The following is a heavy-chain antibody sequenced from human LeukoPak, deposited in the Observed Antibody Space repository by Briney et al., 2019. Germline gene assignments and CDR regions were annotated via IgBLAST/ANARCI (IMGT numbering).Heavy chain of an antibody. CDR2: ISAYNGNT. Sequence: ASVKVSCKASGHTFTSYGITWVRQAPGQGLEWMGWISAYNGNTNYARKLQGRVTMTTDTSTSTAYMDLRSLRSDDTAVYYCARGRIAAAGTGNWFDPWGQGTLVTVSS. D-gene: IGHD6-13*01. V-gene: IGHV1-18*01. CDR3: ARGRIAAAGTGNWFDP. CDR1: GHTFTSYG. J-gene: IGHJ5*02.